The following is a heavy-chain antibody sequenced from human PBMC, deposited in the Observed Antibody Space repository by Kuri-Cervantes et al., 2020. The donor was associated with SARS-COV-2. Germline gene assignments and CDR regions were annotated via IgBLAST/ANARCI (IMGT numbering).Heavy chain of an antibody. J-gene: IGHJ4*02. CDR1: GFTFSSYA. Sequence: ETLSLTCTASGFTFSSYAMSWVRQAPGKGLEWVSSISSGSDYIYYADSVKGRFTVSRDNAENSLYLQMNSLGVGDTAVYYCGRHRGYCSGGGCYSTGFSFDYWGQGALVTVSS. CDR2: ISSGSDYI. CDR3: GRHRGYCSGGGCYSTGFSFDY. D-gene: IGHD2-15*01. V-gene: IGHV3-21*01.